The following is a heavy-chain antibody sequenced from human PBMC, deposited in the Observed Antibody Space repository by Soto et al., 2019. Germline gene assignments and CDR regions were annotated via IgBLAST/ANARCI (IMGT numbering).Heavy chain of an antibody. J-gene: IGHJ4*02. V-gene: IGHV3-74*01. CDR2: MNSDGSST. CDR1: GFTFGNSW. CDR3: ATAQGDY. Sequence: WSLRLSCAASGFTFGNSWMHWVRQAPGKGLEWVSRMNSDGSSTNYADSVKGRFTVSRDNAKDTLYLQMNSLRAEDTAVYYCATAQGDYWGPGTLVTVSS.